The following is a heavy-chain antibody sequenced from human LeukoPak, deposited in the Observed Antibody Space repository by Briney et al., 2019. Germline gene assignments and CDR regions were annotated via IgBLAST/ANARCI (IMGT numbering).Heavy chain of an antibody. V-gene: IGHV3-9*03. D-gene: IGHD3-22*01. Sequence: GRSLRLSCAASGFTFDDYAMHWVRQAPGKGLEWVSVVTWNSGSIGYADSVKGRFTISRDNAKNSLYLQMTSLRAEDMALYYCVKDISSGYSSFDYWGQGTLVTVSS. CDR3: VKDISSGYSSFDY. CDR1: GFTFDDYA. CDR2: VTWNSGSI. J-gene: IGHJ4*02.